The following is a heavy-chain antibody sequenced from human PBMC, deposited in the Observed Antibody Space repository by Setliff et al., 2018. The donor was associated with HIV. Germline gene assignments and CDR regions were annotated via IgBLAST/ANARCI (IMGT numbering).Heavy chain of an antibody. CDR2: ISGSGGST. D-gene: IGHD3-22*01. CDR1: GFTFSSYA. V-gene: IGHV3-23*01. CDR3: AKEADDSSGYCYVGPIDY. J-gene: IGHJ4*02. Sequence: GGSLRLSCAASGFTFSSYAMSWVRQAPGKGLEWVSAISGSGGSTYYADSVKGRFTISRDNSKNTLYLQMNSLRAEDTAVYYCAKEADDSSGYCYVGPIDYWGQGTLVTVSS.